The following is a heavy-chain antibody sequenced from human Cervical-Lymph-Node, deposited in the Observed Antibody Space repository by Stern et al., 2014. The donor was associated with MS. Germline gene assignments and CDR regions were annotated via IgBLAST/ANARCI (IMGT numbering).Heavy chain of an antibody. V-gene: IGHV1-69*01. CDR2: IIPIFGAA. D-gene: IGHD1-1*01. CDR3: ARDEIGQTATHYYYYGMDV. J-gene: IGHJ6*02. CDR1: GGTFSSQG. Sequence: VQLVQSGAAVKKPGSSVKVSCKASGGTFSSQGFSWVRHAPGQGLEWLGGIIPIFGAAHYAQKFQGRVTITADESTSTVYMELRSLRAEDTAVYYCARDEIGQTATHYYYYGMDVWGQGTTVIVSS.